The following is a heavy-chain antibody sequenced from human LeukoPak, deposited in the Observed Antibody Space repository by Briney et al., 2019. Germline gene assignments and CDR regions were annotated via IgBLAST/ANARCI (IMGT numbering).Heavy chain of an antibody. V-gene: IGHV3-23*01. CDR3: AKETVGAAVFDY. CDR1: GCSFSSYA. Sequence: PGGSLTLSCAASGCSFSSYAMSWVRQAPGKGLEWVSAISGSGGSTYYTDSVKGRFTISRDNSKNTLYLQMNSLRAEDTAVYYCAKETVGAAVFDYWGQGTLVTVSS. CDR2: ISGSGGST. J-gene: IGHJ4*02. D-gene: IGHD1-26*01.